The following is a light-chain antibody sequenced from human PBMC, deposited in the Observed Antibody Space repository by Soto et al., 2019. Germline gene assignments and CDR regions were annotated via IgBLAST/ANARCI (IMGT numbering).Light chain of an antibody. CDR2: DAS. CDR1: QSVSSY. V-gene: IGKV3-11*01. J-gene: IGKJ4*01. CDR3: PQRSNWPPVT. Sequence: EIVLTQSPATLSLSPGERATLSCRASQSVSSYLAWYQQKPGQAPRLLIYDASNRATGIPARFSGSGSGTDFTLTLSRREPEDFAIYYCPQRSNWPPVTFGGGTKVEIK.